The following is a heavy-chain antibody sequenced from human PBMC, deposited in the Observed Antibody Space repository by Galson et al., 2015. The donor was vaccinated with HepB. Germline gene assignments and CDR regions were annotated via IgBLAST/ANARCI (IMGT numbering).Heavy chain of an antibody. CDR1: GGTFSSYT. Sequence: SVKVSCKASGGTFSSYTISWVRQAPGQGLEWMGRIIPILGIANYAQKFQGRVTITADKSTSTAYMELSSLRSEDTAVYYCASSVVVTAIVAFDIWGQGTMVTVSS. CDR3: ASSVVVTAIVAFDI. V-gene: IGHV1-69*02. CDR2: IIPILGIA. D-gene: IGHD2-21*02. J-gene: IGHJ3*02.